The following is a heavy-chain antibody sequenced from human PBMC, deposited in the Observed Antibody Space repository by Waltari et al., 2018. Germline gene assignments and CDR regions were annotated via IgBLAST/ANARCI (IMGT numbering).Heavy chain of an antibody. D-gene: IGHD7-27*01. Sequence: EVQLVESGGGLVQPGGSLRLSCAASGFPLSSYELNWVRQAPGKGLEWVSSISSRGNTIYYADSVKGRFTISRDNAKNSLYLQMNSLRAEDTAVYYCARDSIRTGEFDYWGQGTLVTVSS. V-gene: IGHV3-48*03. J-gene: IGHJ4*02. CDR3: ARDSIRTGEFDY. CDR2: ISSRGNTI. CDR1: GFPLSSYE.